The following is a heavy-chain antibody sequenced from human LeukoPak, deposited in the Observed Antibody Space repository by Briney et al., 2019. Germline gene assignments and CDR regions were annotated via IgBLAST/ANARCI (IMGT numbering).Heavy chain of an antibody. CDR1: GFTLSSRW. CDR3: ATYDSWSGYNIAY. Sequence: GSLRLSCVVSGFTLSSRWMVWVRQAPGKGLEWMTHINRDGSEKNYVDSVKGRFTITRDNAENSLYLQMNSLKVEDTAIYYCATYDSWSGYNIAYWGQGTLVTVSS. D-gene: IGHD3-3*01. J-gene: IGHJ4*02. CDR2: INRDGSEK. V-gene: IGHV3-7*03.